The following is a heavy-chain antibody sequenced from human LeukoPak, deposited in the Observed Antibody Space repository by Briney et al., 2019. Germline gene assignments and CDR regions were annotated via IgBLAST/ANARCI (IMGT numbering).Heavy chain of an antibody. CDR1: GFTFSSYA. D-gene: IGHD2-15*01. V-gene: IGHV3-23*01. CDR3: AKGDCSGGSCYPNFDY. J-gene: IGHJ4*02. CDR2: ISGSGGST. Sequence: WGSLRLSCAASGFTFSSYAMSWVRQAPGKGLEWVSAISGSGGSTYYADSVKGRFTISRDNSKNTLYLQMNSLRAEDTAVYYCAKGDCSGGSCYPNFDYWGQGTLVTASS.